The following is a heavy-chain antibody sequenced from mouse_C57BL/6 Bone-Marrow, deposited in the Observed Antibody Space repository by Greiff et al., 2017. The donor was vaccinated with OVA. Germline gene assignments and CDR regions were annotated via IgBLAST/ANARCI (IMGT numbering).Heavy chain of an antibody. Sequence: EVQLQESGGGLVQPGGSMKLSCAASGFTFSDAWMDWVRQSPEKGLEWVAEIRNKANNHATYYAESVKGRFTISRDDSKSSVYLQMNSLRAEDTGIYYCTRKSNFYWYFDVWGTGTTVTVSS. V-gene: IGHV6-6*01. CDR1: GFTFSDAW. CDR2: IRNKANNHAT. CDR3: TRKSNFYWYFDV. D-gene: IGHD4-1*01. J-gene: IGHJ1*03.